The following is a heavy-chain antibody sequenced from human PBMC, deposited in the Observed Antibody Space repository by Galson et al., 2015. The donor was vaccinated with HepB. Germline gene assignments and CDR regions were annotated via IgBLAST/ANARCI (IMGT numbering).Heavy chain of an antibody. CDR3: ARGDYYDSSGYYSFPSLNDY. V-gene: IGHV3-30*04. CDR1: GFTFSSYA. J-gene: IGHJ4*02. CDR2: ISYDGSNK. Sequence: SLRLSCAASGFTFSSYAMHWVRQAPGKGLEWVAVISYDGSNKYYADSVKGRFTISRDNSKNTLYLQMNSLRAEDTAVYYCARGDYYDSSGYYSFPSLNDYWGQGTLVTVSS. D-gene: IGHD3-22*01.